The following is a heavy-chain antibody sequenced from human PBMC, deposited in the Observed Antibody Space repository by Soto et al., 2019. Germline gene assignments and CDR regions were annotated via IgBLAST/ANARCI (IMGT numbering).Heavy chain of an antibody. CDR1: GFTFSSYW. CDR2: INSDGSST. CDR3: ARNTPRLDYYYYYGMDV. D-gene: IGHD2-2*02. Sequence: GGSLRLSCAASGFTFSSYWMHWVRQAPGKGLVWVSRINSDGSSTSYADSVKGRFTISRDNAKNTLYLQMNSLRAEDTAVYYCARNTPRLDYYYYYGMDVWGQGTTVTVSS. J-gene: IGHJ6*02. V-gene: IGHV3-74*01.